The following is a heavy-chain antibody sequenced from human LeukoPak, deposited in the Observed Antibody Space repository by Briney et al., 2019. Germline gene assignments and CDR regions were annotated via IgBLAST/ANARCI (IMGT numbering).Heavy chain of an antibody. CDR1: GYTFTGYY. J-gene: IGHJ3*02. Sequence: ASVKVSCKASGYTFTGYYMHWVRQAPGQGLEWMGWINPNSGGTNYAQKFQGRVTMTRDTSISTAYVELSRLRSDDTAVYYCAREGVLRFLEWYPRGAFDIWGQGTMVTVSS. CDR3: AREGVLRFLEWYPRGAFDI. D-gene: IGHD3-3*01. CDR2: INPNSGGT. V-gene: IGHV1-2*02.